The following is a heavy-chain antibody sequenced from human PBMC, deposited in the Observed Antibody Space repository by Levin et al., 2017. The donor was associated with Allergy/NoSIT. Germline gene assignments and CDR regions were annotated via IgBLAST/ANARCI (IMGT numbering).Heavy chain of an antibody. D-gene: IGHD3-10*01. CDR2: IHSSGSP. CDR3: ARHYGSGTDPLDS. Sequence: SETLSLTCTVSGASINGYYWSWFRQPPGKALEWIAYIHSSGSPNYTPSLKSRVTISVDTSKNQFSLKVSSVTAADTAVYYCARHYGSGTDPLDSWGHGTLVTVSS. J-gene: IGHJ5*01. CDR1: GASINGYY. V-gene: IGHV4-59*01.